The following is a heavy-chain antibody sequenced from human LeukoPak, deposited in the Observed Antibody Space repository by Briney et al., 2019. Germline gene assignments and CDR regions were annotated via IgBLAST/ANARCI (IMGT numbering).Heavy chain of an antibody. V-gene: IGHV3-23*01. D-gene: IGHD5-12*01. CDR2: ISGSGYST. Sequence: GGSLRLSCAASGFTFSSYAMSWVRQAPWKGLEWVSAISGSGYSTYYADSVKGRFTISRDNSKNPLYLQMNSLRAEDTAVYYCAKEAGYSGYDYPNYCGQGNLVTVSS. J-gene: IGHJ4*02. CDR3: AKEAGYSGYDYPNY. CDR1: GFTFSSYA.